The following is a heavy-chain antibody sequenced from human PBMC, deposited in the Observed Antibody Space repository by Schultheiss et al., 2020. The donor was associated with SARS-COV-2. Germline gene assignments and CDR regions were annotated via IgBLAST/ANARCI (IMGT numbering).Heavy chain of an antibody. Sequence: ASVKVSCKASGYTFTGHYMHWVRQAPGQGLEWMGWISAYNGNTNYAQKLQGRVTMTTDTSTSTAYMELRSLRSDDTAVYYCARGPTVGTVADIVVVVADKKDYGMDVWGQGTTVTVSS. CDR2: ISAYNGNT. J-gene: IGHJ6*02. D-gene: IGHD2-15*01. V-gene: IGHV1-18*04. CDR1: GYTFTGHY. CDR3: ARGPTVGTVADIVVVVADKKDYGMDV.